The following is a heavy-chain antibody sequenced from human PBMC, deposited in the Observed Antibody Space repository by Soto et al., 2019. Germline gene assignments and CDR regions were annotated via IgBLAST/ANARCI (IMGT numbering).Heavy chain of an antibody. CDR3: ARGRPSSPYYYYGMDV. CDR2: FSGSSGTI. V-gene: IGHV3-48*03. D-gene: IGHD6-6*01. CDR1: GFTFSTYE. Sequence: EVQLVESGGGLVQPGGSLRLSCAASGFTFSTYEMNWVRQAPGKGLEWVSFFSGSSGTIFYADSVKVRFTISGDNAKNSLYLQINRLRAEDTAVYYCARGRPSSPYYYYGMDVWGQGTTVTVSS. J-gene: IGHJ6*02.